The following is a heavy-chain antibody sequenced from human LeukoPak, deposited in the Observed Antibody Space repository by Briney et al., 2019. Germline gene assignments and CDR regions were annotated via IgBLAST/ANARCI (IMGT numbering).Heavy chain of an antibody. CDR1: GFTVSSNY. J-gene: IGHJ4*02. Sequence: GGSLRLSSAASGFTVSSNYMSWVRQAPGKGLEWVSVIYSGGSTYYADSVKGRFTISRDNSKNTLYLQMNSLRAEDTAVYYCARDLPIRPGNYDYWGQGTLVTVSS. D-gene: IGHD1-14*01. CDR3: ARDLPIRPGNYDY. V-gene: IGHV3-66*01. CDR2: IYSGGST.